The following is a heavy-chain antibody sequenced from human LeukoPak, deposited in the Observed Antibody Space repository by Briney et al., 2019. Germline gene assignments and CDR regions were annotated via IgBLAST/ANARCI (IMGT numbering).Heavy chain of an antibody. CDR2: IYPGDSDT. J-gene: IGHJ3*02. Sequence: KPGESLKISCKGSGYSFTSYWIGWVRQMPGKGLEWMGIIYPGDSDTRYSPSFQGQVTISADKSISTAFLQWSSLKASDTAMYYCARLQVLAHDGFHIWGQGTMVTVSS. V-gene: IGHV5-51*03. D-gene: IGHD2-8*02. CDR1: GYSFTSYW. CDR3: ARLQVLAHDGFHI.